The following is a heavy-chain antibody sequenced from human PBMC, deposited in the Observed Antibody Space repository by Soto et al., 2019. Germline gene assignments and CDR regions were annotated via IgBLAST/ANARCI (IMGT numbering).Heavy chain of an antibody. CDR3: ATFFDY. J-gene: IGHJ4*02. V-gene: IGHV4-4*02. CDR2: IHHSGST. Sequence: SETLSLTCTVSGGSIIRTNWWTWVRQPPGKGLEWIGEIHHSGSTNYNPSLKSRVTISVDKSKNQFSLKLNSVTAADTAVYYCATFFDYWGQGILVTVSS. CDR1: GGSIIRTNW.